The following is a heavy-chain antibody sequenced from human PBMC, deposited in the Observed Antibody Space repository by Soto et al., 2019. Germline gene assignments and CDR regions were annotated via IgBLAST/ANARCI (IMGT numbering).Heavy chain of an antibody. J-gene: IGHJ6*03. CDR1: GYTFTSYG. D-gene: IGHD3-10*01. CDR3: ARMPLAAAFVPLLWYMDV. CDR2: ISAYNGNT. Sequence: QVQLVQSGAEVKKPGASVKVSCKASGYTFTSYGISWVRQAPGQGLEWMGWISAYNGNTNYAQKLQGRVTMTTDTSTSTAYMELRSLRSDDTAVYFCARMPLAAAFVPLLWYMDVWGKGTTVTVSS. V-gene: IGHV1-18*01.